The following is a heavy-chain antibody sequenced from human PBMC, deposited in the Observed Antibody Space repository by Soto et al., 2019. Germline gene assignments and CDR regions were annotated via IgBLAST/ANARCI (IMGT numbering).Heavy chain of an antibody. J-gene: IGHJ4*02. Sequence: GGSLRFSCAASGFTFSSYGMHWVRQAPGKGLEWVTVISNDGSNKYYADSVKGRFTISRDNSKNTLYLQLNSLRAEDTAVYYCAKDLGGLVYTFDYWGQGTLVTVSS. V-gene: IGHV3-30*18. D-gene: IGHD6-19*01. CDR1: GFTFSSYG. CDR3: AKDLGGLVYTFDY. CDR2: ISNDGSNK.